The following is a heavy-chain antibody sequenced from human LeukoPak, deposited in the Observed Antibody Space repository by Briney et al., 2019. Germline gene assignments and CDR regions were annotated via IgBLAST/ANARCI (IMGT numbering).Heavy chain of an antibody. CDR2: ISSSSSTI. CDR1: GFTFSSYS. D-gene: IGHD2-15*01. J-gene: IGHJ4*02. Sequence: GGSLRLSCAASGFTFSSYSMNWVRQAPGKGLEWVSYISSSSSTIYDADSVKGRFTISRDNAENSLYLQMNSLRDEDTAVYYCARGPLGWSDYWGQGTLVTVSS. CDR3: ARGPLGWSDY. V-gene: IGHV3-48*02.